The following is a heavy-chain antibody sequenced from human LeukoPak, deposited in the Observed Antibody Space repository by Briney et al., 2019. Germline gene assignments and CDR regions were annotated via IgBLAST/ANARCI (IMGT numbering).Heavy chain of an antibody. CDR1: GGSISSYY. D-gene: IGHD3-16*01. CDR2: IYYSGST. CDR3: ARETSQKGAHYMDV. J-gene: IGHJ6*03. V-gene: IGHV4-59*01. Sequence: SETLSLTCTVSGGSISSYYWSWIRQPPGKGLEWIGYIYYSGSTNYNPPLKSRVTVSVDTTKNQFSLKLSSVTAADTAVYYCARETSQKGAHYMDVCGKGTTVTISS.